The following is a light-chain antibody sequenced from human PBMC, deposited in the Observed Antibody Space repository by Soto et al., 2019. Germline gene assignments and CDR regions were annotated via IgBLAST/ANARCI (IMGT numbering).Light chain of an antibody. CDR1: SGYDSYD. CDR2: LNSDGSH. J-gene: IGLJ2*01. Sequence: QLVLTQSPSASASLGASVKLTCTLSSGYDSYDITWHQQQPEKGPRYLMKLNSDGSHNKGDGIPDRFSGSSSGAERYLTISSLQSEDEADYYCQTWGTGIVLFGGGTKLTVL. CDR3: QTWGTGIVL. V-gene: IGLV4-69*01.